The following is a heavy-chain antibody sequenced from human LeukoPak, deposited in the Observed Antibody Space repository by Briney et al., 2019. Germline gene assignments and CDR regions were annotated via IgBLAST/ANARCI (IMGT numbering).Heavy chain of an antibody. J-gene: IGHJ4*02. D-gene: IGHD3-10*01. CDR2: IQSKTDGGAT. CDR3: ATLTVRGVINI. V-gene: IGHV3-15*01. Sequence: GGSLRLSCAASGFTFSNTWMNWVRQAPGKGLEWVGRIQSKTDGGATEYAAPVKGRFTISRDDSKTTLYLQMNSLKTEDTAVYYCATLTVRGVINIWGQGTLVTVSS. CDR1: GFTFSNTW.